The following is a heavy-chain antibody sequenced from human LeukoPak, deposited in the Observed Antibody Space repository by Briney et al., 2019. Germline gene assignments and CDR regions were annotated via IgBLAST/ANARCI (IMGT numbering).Heavy chain of an antibody. V-gene: IGHV4-59*11. D-gene: IGHD3-16*01. J-gene: IGHJ4*02. Sequence: SETLSLTCTVSGGSISSHYWSWIRQPPGKGLEWIGYIYYSGSTNYNPSLKSRVTMSVDTSKNQFSLKLSSVTAADTAVYYCARGGSRIDYWGQGTLVTVSS. CDR1: GGSISSHY. CDR3: ARGGSRIDY. CDR2: IYYSGST.